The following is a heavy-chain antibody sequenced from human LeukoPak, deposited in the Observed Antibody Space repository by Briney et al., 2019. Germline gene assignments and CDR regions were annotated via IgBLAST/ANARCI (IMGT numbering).Heavy chain of an antibody. CDR2: ISGSGGNT. V-gene: IGHV3-23*01. D-gene: IGHD1/OR15-1a*01. CDR1: GFTFSSYS. J-gene: IGHJ4*02. Sequence: QAGGSLRLSCAASGFTFSSYSMNWVRQAPGKGLEWVSVISGSGGNTYYADSVKGRFTISRDNSKNTLYLQMNSLRAEDTAVCYCANGNNGDNVRLDYWGQGTLVTVSS. CDR3: ANGNNGDNVRLDY.